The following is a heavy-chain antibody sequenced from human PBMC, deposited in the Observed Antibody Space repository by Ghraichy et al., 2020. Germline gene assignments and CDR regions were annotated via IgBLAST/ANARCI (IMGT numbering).Heavy chain of an antibody. CDR2: IYHSGST. J-gene: IGHJ5*02. D-gene: IGHD6-6*01. CDR1: GYSISSGYY. V-gene: IGHV4-38-2*02. CDR3: ARGEIAARPVWFDP. Sequence: SETLSLTCTVSGYSISSGYYWGWIRQPPGKGLEWIGSIYHSGSTYYNPSLKSRVTISVDTSKNQFSLKLSSVTAADTAVYYCARGEIAARPVWFDPWGQGTLVTVSS.